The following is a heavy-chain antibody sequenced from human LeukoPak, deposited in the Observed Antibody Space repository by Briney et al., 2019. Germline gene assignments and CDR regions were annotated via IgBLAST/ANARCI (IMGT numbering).Heavy chain of an antibody. Sequence: GRSLRLSCAASGFTFDDYAMHWVRQAPGKGLEWVSGISWNSGSIGYADSVKGRFTISRDNSKNTLYLQMNSLRAGDTAVYYCARREMVRGANFDYWGQGTLVTVSS. J-gene: IGHJ4*02. CDR2: ISWNSGSI. CDR1: GFTFDDYA. CDR3: ARREMVRGANFDY. V-gene: IGHV3-9*01. D-gene: IGHD3-10*01.